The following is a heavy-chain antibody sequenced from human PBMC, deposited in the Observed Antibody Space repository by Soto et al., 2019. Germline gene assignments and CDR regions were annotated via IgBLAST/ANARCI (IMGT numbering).Heavy chain of an antibody. V-gene: IGHV1-18*01. D-gene: IGHD1-20*01. CDR1: GYTFSASG. CDR3: ARDTESNRYND. CDR2: IRPDNGNT. Sequence: ASVKVSCKASGYTFSASGVSWVRQAPGQGLEWVGWIRPDNGNTKSAQRLQGRVTLTTDTSASTAYMELRSLTSDDTAMYYCARDTESNRYNDWGQGTLVTVSS. J-gene: IGHJ1*01.